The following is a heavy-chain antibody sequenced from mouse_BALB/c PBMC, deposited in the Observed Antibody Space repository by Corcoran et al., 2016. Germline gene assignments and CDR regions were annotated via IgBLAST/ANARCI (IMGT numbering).Heavy chain of an antibody. V-gene: IGHV1-15*01. J-gene: IGHJ2*01. CDR1: GYTFTDYE. Sequence: QVQLQQSGAELVRPGASVTLSCKASGYTFTDYEMHWVKQTPVHGLEWIGAIDPETGGTAYNQKFKGKATLTADKSSSTAYMELRSLTSEDSAVYYCSSYYFDYWGQGTTLTVSS. CDR3: SSYYFDY. CDR2: IDPETGGT. D-gene: IGHD1-1*01.